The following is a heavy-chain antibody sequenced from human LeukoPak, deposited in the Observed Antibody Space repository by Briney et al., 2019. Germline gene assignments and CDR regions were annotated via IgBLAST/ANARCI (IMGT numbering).Heavy chain of an antibody. J-gene: IGHJ3*02. CDR1: GFIFGDYW. V-gene: IGHV3-7*05. CDR3: ATYWRHFDWLLSDI. CDR2: IKQDGSEN. Sequence: GGSLRLSCEASGFIFGDYWMTWVLQAPGRGLEGVANIKQDGSENHYVDSVKGRFTISRDNAKNSLYLQMNSLRAEDTAVYYCATYWRHFDWLLSDIWGLGTMVTVSS. D-gene: IGHD3-9*01.